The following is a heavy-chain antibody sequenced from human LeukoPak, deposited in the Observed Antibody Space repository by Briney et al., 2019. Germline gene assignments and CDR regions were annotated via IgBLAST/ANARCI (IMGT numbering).Heavy chain of an antibody. V-gene: IGHV1-2*04. CDR3: AREEDGGSLDY. CDR2: INPNSGGT. Sequence: ASVTVSCMASGYTFTGYYMHWVRQAPGQGREWMGWINPNSGGTNYAQKFQGWVTMTRDTSISTAYMELSRLRSDDTAVYYCAREEDGGSLDYWGQGTLVTVSS. J-gene: IGHJ4*02. CDR1: GYTFTGYY. D-gene: IGHD3-16*01.